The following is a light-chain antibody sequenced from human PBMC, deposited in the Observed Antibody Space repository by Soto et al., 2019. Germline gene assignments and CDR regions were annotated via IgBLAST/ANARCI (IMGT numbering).Light chain of an antibody. CDR3: QQYGGSPFT. V-gene: IGKV3-20*01. Sequence: EIVFTQSPGTLSLSPGERATLSCRASQSVSVNPLAWYQQKGGQAPRLLIYAASTRATGVPDRFSGSGSGTDFALTISRLETEDFAVYYCQQYGGSPFTFGPVTKLYIK. J-gene: IGKJ3*01. CDR2: AAS. CDR1: QSVSVNP.